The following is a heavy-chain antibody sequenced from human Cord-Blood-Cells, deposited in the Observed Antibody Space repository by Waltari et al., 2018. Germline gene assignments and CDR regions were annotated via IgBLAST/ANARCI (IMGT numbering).Heavy chain of an antibody. Sequence: VQLQPWGAGLVKPSETLSLTCAVYGGSFSGYYWSWIRQPPGKGLEWIGEINHSGSTNYNPSLKSRVTISVDTSKNQFSLKLSSVTAADTAVYYCASQLGIRYFDLWGRGTLVTVSS. J-gene: IGHJ2*01. CDR2: INHSGST. D-gene: IGHD7-27*01. V-gene: IGHV4-34*01. CDR3: ASQLGIRYFDL. CDR1: GGSFSGYY.